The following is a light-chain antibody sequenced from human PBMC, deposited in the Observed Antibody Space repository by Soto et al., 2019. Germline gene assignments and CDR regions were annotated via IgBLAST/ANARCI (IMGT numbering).Light chain of an antibody. J-gene: IGKJ2*03. CDR3: QQFGRSPPYS. V-gene: IGKV3-20*01. CDR1: QSVSNTY. CDR2: GTS. Sequence: EIVLTQSPGTLSLSPGERATLSWRATQSVSNTYLAWYQQKPGQAPRLLIYGTSNRATGIPDRFSGSGSGTDFTLTISRLAPEDFAVYYCQQFGRSPPYSFGQGTTLEIK.